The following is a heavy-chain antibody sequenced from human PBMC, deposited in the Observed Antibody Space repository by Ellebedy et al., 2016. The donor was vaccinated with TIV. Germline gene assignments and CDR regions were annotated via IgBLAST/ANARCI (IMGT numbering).Heavy chain of an antibody. CDR1: GYTFTSYY. J-gene: IGHJ4*02. CDR3: ARARSSGWLHTPDY. V-gene: IGHV1-46*04. CDR2: INPSGGST. Sequence: AASVKVSCKASGYTFTSYYMRWVRQAPGQGLEWMGIINPSGGSTTYAQKLQGRVTMTRDTSTSTVYMELSSLRSEDTAVYYCARARSSGWLHTPDYWGQGTLVTVSS. D-gene: IGHD6-19*01.